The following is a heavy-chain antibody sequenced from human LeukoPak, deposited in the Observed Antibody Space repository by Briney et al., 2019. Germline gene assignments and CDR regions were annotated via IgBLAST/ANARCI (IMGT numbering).Heavy chain of an antibody. V-gene: IGHV3-33*01. Sequence: GGSLRLSCAASGFTFSSYGVHWVREAPGKGLEWGAVVWYEGSNKYYADSVKGRFTISRDNSKNTLSLQMHSLRAEDTAVYYCAREKDKHYYYYGMDVWGQGPKVTVSS. CDR2: VWYEGSNK. CDR3: AREKDKHYYYYGMDV. J-gene: IGHJ6*02. CDR1: GFTFSSYG.